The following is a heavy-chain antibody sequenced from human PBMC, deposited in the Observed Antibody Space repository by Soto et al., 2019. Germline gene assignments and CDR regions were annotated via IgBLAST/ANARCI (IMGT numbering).Heavy chain of an antibody. Sequence: EVQLLESGGGLVQPGGSLRLSCTASGFTFTNYAMSWVRQAPGKGLEWVSVISGSSVITYYADSVKGRFTISRDNSKNTLYLQMNSLRAEDTAVYYCAKDLGDTSPVGFDYWGQGTLVTVSS. CDR3: AKDLGDTSPVGFDY. D-gene: IGHD2-21*02. CDR2: ISGSSVIT. V-gene: IGHV3-23*01. J-gene: IGHJ4*02. CDR1: GFTFTNYA.